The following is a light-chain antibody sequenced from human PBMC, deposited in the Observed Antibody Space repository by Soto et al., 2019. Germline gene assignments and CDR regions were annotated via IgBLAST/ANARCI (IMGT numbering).Light chain of an antibody. Sequence: EIVMTQSPATLSVSPGERATLSCRASQSVSSNLAWYQQKPGQAPRLLIYDASTRATGIPARFSGSGSGTEFTLTNSSLQSEDFAVYYCLQYNNWPFTFGPGTKVDIK. CDR2: DAS. V-gene: IGKV3-15*01. CDR1: QSVSSN. CDR3: LQYNNWPFT. J-gene: IGKJ3*01.